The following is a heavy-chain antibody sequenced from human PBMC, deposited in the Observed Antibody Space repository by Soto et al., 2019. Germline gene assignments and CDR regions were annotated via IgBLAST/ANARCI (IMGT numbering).Heavy chain of an antibody. CDR3: ARDHRPSYYYDTSGYYSDY. CDR1: GFTLSSYW. J-gene: IGHJ4*02. V-gene: IGHV3-74*01. D-gene: IGHD3-22*01. Sequence: GSLRLSCAASGFTLSSYWMHWVRQAPGKGLVWVSHINSDGSSTTYADSVKGRFTISRDNAKNTLYLQMNSLRAEDTAVYYCARDHRPSYYYDTSGYYSDYWGQGTLVTVSS. CDR2: INSDGSST.